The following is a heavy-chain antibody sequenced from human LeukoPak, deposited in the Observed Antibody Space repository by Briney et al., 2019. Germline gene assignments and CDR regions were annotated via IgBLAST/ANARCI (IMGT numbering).Heavy chain of an antibody. D-gene: IGHD2-15*01. Sequence: SGTLSLTCTVSGGSISSGSYYWSWIRQPAGKGLEWIGRIYTSGSTNYNPSLKSRVTISVDTSKNQFSLKLSSVTAADTAVYYCARARYCSGGSCYTHFDYWGQGTLVTVSS. CDR2: IYTSGST. CDR1: GGSISSGSYY. J-gene: IGHJ4*02. V-gene: IGHV4-61*02. CDR3: ARARYCSGGSCYTHFDY.